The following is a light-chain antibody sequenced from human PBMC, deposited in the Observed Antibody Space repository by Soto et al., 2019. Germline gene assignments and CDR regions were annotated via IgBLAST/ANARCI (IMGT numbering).Light chain of an antibody. CDR1: SSDVGGYNY. J-gene: IGLJ2*01. Sequence: QSALTQPPSASGSPGQSVTISCTGTSSDVGGYNYVSWYQQRPGKAPKLMIYEVTKRPSGVPDRFSGSKSDNTASLTVSGLQAEDEADYYCSSYAGSNFVVFGGGTKLTVL. V-gene: IGLV2-8*01. CDR2: EVT. CDR3: SSYAGSNFVV.